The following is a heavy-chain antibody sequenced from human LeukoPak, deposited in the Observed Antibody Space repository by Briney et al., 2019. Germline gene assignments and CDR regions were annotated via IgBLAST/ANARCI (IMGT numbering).Heavy chain of an antibody. CDR2: INPNSGGT. Sequence: WASVKVSCKASGYTFTGYYMHWVRQAPGQGLEWMGWINPNSGGTNYAQKFQGRATMTRDTSISTAYMELSRLRSDDTAVYYCARDPTGLLWFGELERQDSFDYWGQGTLVTVSS. CDR1: GYTFTGYY. CDR3: ARDPTGLLWFGELERQDSFDY. J-gene: IGHJ4*02. D-gene: IGHD3-10*01. V-gene: IGHV1-2*02.